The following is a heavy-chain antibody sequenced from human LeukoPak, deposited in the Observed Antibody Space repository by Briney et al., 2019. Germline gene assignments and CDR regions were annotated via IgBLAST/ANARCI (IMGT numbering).Heavy chain of an antibody. V-gene: IGHV3-23*01. CDR2: ISGGGGST. CDR1: GFTFSSHA. CDR3: ARSPKLERGVYYYGMDV. Sequence: QSGGSLRLSCEVSGFTFSSHAMGWVRQAPGEGLEWVSVISGGGGSTYYADSLKGRFTISRDNAKNSLYLQMNSLRAEDTVVYYCARSPKLERGVYYYGMDVWGQGTTVTVSS. J-gene: IGHJ6*02. D-gene: IGHD5-24*01.